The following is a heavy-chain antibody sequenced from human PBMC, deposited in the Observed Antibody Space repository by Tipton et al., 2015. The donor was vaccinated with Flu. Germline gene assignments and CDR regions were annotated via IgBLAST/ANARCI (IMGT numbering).Heavy chain of an antibody. J-gene: IGHJ5*02. CDR2: IYTSGST. V-gene: IGHV4-4*07. CDR1: GDSISSYY. D-gene: IGHD2-15*01. CDR3: AREEYCSGGTCYEGWFDP. Sequence: LRLSCRVSGDSISSYYWSWIRQPPGKGLEWIGRIYTSGSTNYNPSLKSRVTMSVDTSKNQFSLKLSSVTAADTAVYYCAREEYCSGGTCYEGWFDPWGQGTLVTVSS.